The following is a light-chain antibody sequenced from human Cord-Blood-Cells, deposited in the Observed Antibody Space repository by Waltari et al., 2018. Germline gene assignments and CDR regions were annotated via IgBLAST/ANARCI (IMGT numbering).Light chain of an antibody. CDR3: SSYTSSSTWV. J-gene: IGLJ3*02. CDR1: SSDVGGYNY. Sequence: QSALTQPASVSGSPGQSITIPCTGTSSDVGGYNYVYWYQQHPGKAPTLMIYDVSNRPSGVSNRFSGSKSGNTAALTISGRQAEDEADYYCSSYTSSSTWVFGGWTKLTV. CDR2: DVS. V-gene: IGLV2-14*01.